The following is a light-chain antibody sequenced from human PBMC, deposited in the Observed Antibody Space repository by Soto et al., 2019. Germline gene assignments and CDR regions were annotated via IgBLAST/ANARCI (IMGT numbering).Light chain of an antibody. V-gene: IGKV3-11*01. CDR2: DAS. J-gene: IGKJ5*01. Sequence: EIVLTQSPDTLCLSPGERATLSCRASQSVSTYLAWYQQKPGQAPRLLIYDASNRATGIPARFSGSGSGTDFTLTISSLEPEDFAVYYCQQRSNWITFGQGTRLEIK. CDR3: QQRSNWIT. CDR1: QSVSTY.